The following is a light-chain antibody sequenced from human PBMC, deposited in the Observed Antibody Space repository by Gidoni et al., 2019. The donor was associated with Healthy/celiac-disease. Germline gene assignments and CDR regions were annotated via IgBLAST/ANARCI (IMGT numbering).Light chain of an antibody. V-gene: IGKV3-15*01. CDR2: GAS. Sequence: ATLSCRASQSVSSNLAWYQQKPGQAPRLLIYGASTRATGTPARFSGSGSGTEFTLTISSLQSEDFAVYYCQQYNNWPYTFGQGTKLEIK. CDR3: QQYNNWPYT. J-gene: IGKJ2*01. CDR1: QSVSSN.